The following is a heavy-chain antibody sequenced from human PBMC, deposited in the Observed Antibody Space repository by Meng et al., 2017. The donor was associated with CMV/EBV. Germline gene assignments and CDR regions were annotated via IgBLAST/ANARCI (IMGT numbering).Heavy chain of an antibody. CDR2: IKKDGSEK. V-gene: IGHV3-7*02. J-gene: IGHJ4*02. D-gene: IGHD4-17*01. Sequence: VYVVEVGGGCVQTGGSLILSFAAAGIKRSNYGMRWARQAPGKGLELVANIKKDGSEKYYVDSVKGRFSISRDNADNSLYLQMNNLRAEDTAVYYCRLGHYSQDWGQGTLVTVSS. CDR1: GIKRSNYG. CDR3: RLGHYSQD.